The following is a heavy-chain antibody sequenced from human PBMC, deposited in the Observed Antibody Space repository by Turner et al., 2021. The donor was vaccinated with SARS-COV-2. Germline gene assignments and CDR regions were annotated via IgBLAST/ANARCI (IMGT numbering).Heavy chain of an antibody. CDR1: GFTFDDYA. CDR3: ARDSGGGHPSGMAV. J-gene: IGHJ6*02. D-gene: IGHD2-15*01. Sequence: EVQLVESGGGLVQPGTSLRLSCAASGFTFDDYAMHWVRQAPGKGLEWVSGIGWSGDFIGYADSVKGRFTISRDNAESSLYLQMNSLRVEDTALYYCARDSGGGHPSGMAVWGQGTTVTVSS. CDR2: IGWSGDFI. V-gene: IGHV3-9*01.